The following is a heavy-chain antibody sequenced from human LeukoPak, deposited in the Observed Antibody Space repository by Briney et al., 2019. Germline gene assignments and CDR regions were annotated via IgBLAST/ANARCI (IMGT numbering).Heavy chain of an antibody. J-gene: IGHJ5*02. CDR2: FSLGETT. V-gene: IGHV4-59*08. Sequence: SETLSLTCSVSGASITTYSWNWLRQSPGKGLEWIGYFSLGETTSYTSSLKSRVTISRDTSKNQVSLKLTSVTAADTAVYYCARGPGLWFGEGNSWFDPWGQGTLVTVSS. CDR1: GASITTYS. CDR3: ARGPGLWFGEGNSWFDP. D-gene: IGHD3-10*01.